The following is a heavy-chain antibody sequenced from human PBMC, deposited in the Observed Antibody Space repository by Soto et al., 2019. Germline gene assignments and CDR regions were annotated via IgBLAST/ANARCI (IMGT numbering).Heavy chain of an antibody. D-gene: IGHD6-13*01. Sequence: QVQLVQSGAEVKQPGASVKVSCKASGYTFTDYVMHWVRQAPGQGLEWMGWINGGNGKTKYSQKFQGRLTISRDTSANTAYMELNSLTSEDTAVYYCAREFPSLSSSWREYFQHWGQGTLVIVSS. V-gene: IGHV1-3*01. CDR3: AREFPSLSSSWREYFQH. CDR1: GYTFTDYV. CDR2: INGGNGKT. J-gene: IGHJ1*01.